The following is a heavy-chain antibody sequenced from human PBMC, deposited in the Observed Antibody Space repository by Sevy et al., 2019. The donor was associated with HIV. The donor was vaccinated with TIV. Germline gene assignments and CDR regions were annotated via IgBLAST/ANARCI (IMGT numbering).Heavy chain of an antibody. D-gene: IGHD2-15*01. CDR3: AKGVSGGNSGAAFDY. Sequence: GGSLRLSCAGSGFTFGNYAMYWVRQSPGKGLEWVSGISWNSGSMGYADAVEGRFTISRDNAKNSLHLEMKSLRPEDTALYYCAKGVSGGNSGAAFDYWGQGTRVTVSS. V-gene: IGHV3-9*01. CDR1: GFTFGNYA. J-gene: IGHJ4*02. CDR2: ISWNSGSM.